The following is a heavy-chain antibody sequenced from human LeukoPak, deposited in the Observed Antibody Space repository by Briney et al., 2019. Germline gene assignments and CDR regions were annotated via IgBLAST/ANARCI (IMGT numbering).Heavy chain of an antibody. CDR1: GYTFTNYH. Sequence: ASVTVSCKASGYTFTNYHINWVRQATGQGLEWMGWMNPNNGDSGYAQKFQGRVTMTRDTSISTSYMELRSLRSDDTAVYFCARTTSFTASGYDYWGQGTLVTVSS. CDR2: MNPNNGDS. CDR3: ARTTSFTASGYDY. J-gene: IGHJ4*02. V-gene: IGHV1-8*02. D-gene: IGHD6-25*01.